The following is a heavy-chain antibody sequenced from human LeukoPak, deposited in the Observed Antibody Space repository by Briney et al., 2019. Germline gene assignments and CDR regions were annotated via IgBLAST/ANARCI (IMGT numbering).Heavy chain of an antibody. J-gene: IGHJ5*02. Sequence: GGSLRLSCAASGFTFSRYAMRWVRQAPGKRLEWVLGIRASGDSTYYADSVKGRFTISRDNSKNTLYLYMNSLRAEDTAVYYCAKARSITMVRGSPSDPWGQGTLVTVSS. V-gene: IGHV3-23*01. D-gene: IGHD3-10*01. CDR3: AKARSITMVRGSPSDP. CDR1: GFTFSRYA. CDR2: IRASGDST.